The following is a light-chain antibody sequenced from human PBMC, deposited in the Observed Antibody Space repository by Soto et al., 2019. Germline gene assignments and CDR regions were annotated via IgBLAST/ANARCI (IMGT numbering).Light chain of an antibody. CDR3: QHYTSYPYA. Sequence: DIQITQSPSNLSASVVDRVTITCRASQSISSWLAWYQQKRGRAPNLLIYDAFTLAAGVPPRFSGRGSGTQFTLTINSLQPDDFATYYCQHYTSYPYAFGQGTKVDI. V-gene: IGKV1-5*01. CDR1: QSISSW. CDR2: DAF. J-gene: IGKJ2*01.